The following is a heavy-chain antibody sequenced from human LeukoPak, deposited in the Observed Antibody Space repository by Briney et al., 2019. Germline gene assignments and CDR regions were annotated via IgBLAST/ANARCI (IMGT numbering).Heavy chain of an antibody. V-gene: IGHV1-8*01. J-gene: IGHJ5*02. Sequence: ASVKVSCKASGYTFTSDDISWVRQATGQGLEWMGWMNPNSGNTGYAQKFQGRVTMTRNTSISTAYMELSSLRSEDTAVYYCARGYITIFGVVILNWFDPWGQGTLVTVSS. CDR2: MNPNSGNT. D-gene: IGHD3-3*01. CDR3: ARGYITIFGVVILNWFDP. CDR1: GYTFTSDD.